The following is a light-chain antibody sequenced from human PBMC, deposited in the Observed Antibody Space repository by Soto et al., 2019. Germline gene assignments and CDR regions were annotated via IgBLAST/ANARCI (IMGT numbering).Light chain of an antibody. Sequence: DIQMTQSPSSLSASVGDRVTITCRASQSISSYLNWYQQKPGKAPKLLIYAASSLQSGVPSRFSGSGSGTDFTLTISSLQPEDVATYYCQQSSRTFGQGTKVEIK. V-gene: IGKV1-39*01. CDR2: AAS. CDR1: QSISSY. CDR3: QQSSRT. J-gene: IGKJ1*01.